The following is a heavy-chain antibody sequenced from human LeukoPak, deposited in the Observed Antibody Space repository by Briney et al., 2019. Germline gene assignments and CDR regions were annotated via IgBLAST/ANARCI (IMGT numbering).Heavy chain of an antibody. V-gene: IGHV3-15*01. Sequence: GGSLRLSCAASGFTFTNAWMSWVRQAPGKGLEWVGRIKSTTDGGTTAYATPVKGRFTISRDDSKNMLYLQMSSLKTEDTAVYYCTTALQWDPPGFDYWGQGTLVTVSS. D-gene: IGHD1-26*01. CDR3: TTALQWDPPGFDY. CDR2: IKSTTDGGTT. J-gene: IGHJ4*02. CDR1: GFTFTNAW.